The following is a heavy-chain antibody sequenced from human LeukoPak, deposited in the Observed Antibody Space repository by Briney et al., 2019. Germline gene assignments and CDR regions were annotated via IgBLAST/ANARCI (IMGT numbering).Heavy chain of an antibody. CDR1: GFTFSNAW. J-gene: IGHJ6*03. D-gene: IGHD3-10*01. Sequence: GGSLRLSCAASGFTFSNAWMSWVRQAPGKGLEWVGRIKSKTDGGTTDYAAPVKGRFTISRDDSKNTLYLQMNSLKTEDTAVYYCTTGRGSYYGSGSLYNYYYYYMDVWGKGTTVTISS. CDR2: IKSKTDGGTT. CDR3: TTGRGSYYGSGSLYNYYYYYMDV. V-gene: IGHV3-15*01.